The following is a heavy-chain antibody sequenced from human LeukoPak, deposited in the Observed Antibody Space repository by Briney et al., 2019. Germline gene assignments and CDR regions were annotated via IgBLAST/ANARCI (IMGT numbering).Heavy chain of an antibody. Sequence: GGSLRLSCAASGFTFSSYGMHWVRQAPGKGLEWVAVISYDGSNKYYADSVKGRFTISRDNSKNTLYLQMNSLRAEDTAVYYCAKELLGYFDYWGQGTLVTASS. CDR3: AKELLGYFDY. CDR2: ISYDGSNK. D-gene: IGHD2-15*01. CDR1: GFTFSSYG. J-gene: IGHJ4*02. V-gene: IGHV3-30*18.